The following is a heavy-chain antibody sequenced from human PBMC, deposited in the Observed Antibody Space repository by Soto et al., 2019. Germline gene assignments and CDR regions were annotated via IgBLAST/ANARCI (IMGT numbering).Heavy chain of an antibody. V-gene: IGHV3-30-3*01. D-gene: IGHD3-22*01. CDR2: ISYDGGSK. CDR3: TRVKGVYYDTSGLDAFDI. Sequence: QVQLVESGGGVVQPGRSLRLSCSASGVTFSNYGLHWVRQAPGKGLEWVAVISYDGGSKYYADSVKGRFSISRDNSKNTLYLQMNSLRAEDTALYYCTRVKGVYYDTSGLDAFDIWGQGTMVTVSS. J-gene: IGHJ3*02. CDR1: GVTFSNYG.